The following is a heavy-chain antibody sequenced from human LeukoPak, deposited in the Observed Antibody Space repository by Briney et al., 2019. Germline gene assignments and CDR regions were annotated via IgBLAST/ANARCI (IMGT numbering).Heavy chain of an antibody. Sequence: GGSPRLSCAASGFTPRSYATSRVRPAPGGGLEWVSGISFSGGSTAYADSVKGRFTISRDNSKNALYLQMNSLRAEDTAVYYCAKVGLGGNYYFDYWGQGTLVTVSS. D-gene: IGHD1-26*01. V-gene: IGHV3-23*01. J-gene: IGHJ4*02. CDR2: ISFSGGST. CDR1: GFTPRSYA. CDR3: AKVGLGGNYYFDY.